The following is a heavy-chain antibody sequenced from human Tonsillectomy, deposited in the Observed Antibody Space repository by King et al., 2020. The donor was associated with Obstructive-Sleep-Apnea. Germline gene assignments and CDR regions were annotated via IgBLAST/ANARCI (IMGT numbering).Heavy chain of an antibody. CDR2: IIPIFGTA. CDR3: ARDNSPHHYDSSGLNWFDP. J-gene: IGHJ5*02. CDR1: GGTFSSYA. D-gene: IGHD3-22*01. Sequence: QLVQSGAEVKKPGSSVKVSCKASGGTFSSYAISWVRQAPGQGLEWMGGIIPIFGTANYAQKFQGRVTITADESTSTAYMELSSLRSEDTAVYYCARDNSPHHYDSSGLNWFDPWGQGTLVTVSS. V-gene: IGHV1-69*01.